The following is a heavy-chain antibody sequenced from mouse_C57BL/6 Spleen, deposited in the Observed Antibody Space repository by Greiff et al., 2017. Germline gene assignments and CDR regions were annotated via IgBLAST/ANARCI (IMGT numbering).Heavy chain of an antibody. CDR2: IDPSDSYT. D-gene: IGHD3-2*02. CDR3: ARGGGTAQVFDY. J-gene: IGHJ2*01. V-gene: IGHV1-69*01. Sequence: VQLQQPGAELVMPGASVKLSCKASGYTFTSYWMHWVKQRPGQGLEWIGEIDPSDSYTNYNQKFKGKSTLTVDKSSSTAYMQLSSLTSEDSAVYDGARGGGTAQVFDYWGQGTTLTVSS. CDR1: GYTFTSYW.